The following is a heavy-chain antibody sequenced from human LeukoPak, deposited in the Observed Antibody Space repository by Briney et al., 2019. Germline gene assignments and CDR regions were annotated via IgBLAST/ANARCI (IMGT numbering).Heavy chain of an antibody. CDR1: GFTFSNYW. V-gene: IGHV3-7*01. D-gene: IGHD6-19*01. J-gene: IGHJ4*02. Sequence: GGSLRLSCEGSGFTFSNYWMSWVRQAPGKGLEWVANIQQHGSETYYGDSVKGRFTISRDNAKNSLYLQMNSLRAEDTAVYYCARGFSSDLDYWGQGTLVTVSS. CDR3: ARGFSSDLDY. CDR2: IQQHGSET.